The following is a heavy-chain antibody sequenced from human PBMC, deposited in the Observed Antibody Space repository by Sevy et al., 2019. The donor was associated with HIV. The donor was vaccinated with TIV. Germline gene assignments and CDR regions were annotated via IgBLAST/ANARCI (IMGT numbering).Heavy chain of an antibody. J-gene: IGHJ6*02. V-gene: IGHV3-33*01. CDR3: ARDTGDYVWGSYRYYYYGMDV. CDR2: IWYDGSNK. D-gene: IGHD3-16*02. CDR1: GFTFSSYG. Sequence: GGSLRLSCAASGFTFSSYGMHRVRQAPGKGLEWVAVIWYDGSNKYYADSVKGRFTISRDNSKNTLYLQMNSLRAEDTAVYYCARDTGDYVWGSYRYYYYGMDVWGQGTTVTVSS.